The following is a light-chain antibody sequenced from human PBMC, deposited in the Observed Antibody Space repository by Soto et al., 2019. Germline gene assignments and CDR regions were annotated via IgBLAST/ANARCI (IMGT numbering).Light chain of an antibody. CDR3: QQFASALIT. Sequence: DIELTQSPGTLSLSPGERATLSCRASQTVISSYLGWYQQKPGQAPRLLIYGGSRRATGIPDRFSGSGSGTDFTLIISRLEPEDFAVYYCQQFASALITFGQGTRLGIK. J-gene: IGKJ5*01. V-gene: IGKV3-20*01. CDR2: GGS. CDR1: QTVISSY.